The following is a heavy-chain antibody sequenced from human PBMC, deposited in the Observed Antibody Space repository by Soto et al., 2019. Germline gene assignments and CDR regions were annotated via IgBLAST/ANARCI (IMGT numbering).Heavy chain of an antibody. D-gene: IGHD2-8*01. CDR2: IIPIFGTA. CDR1: GGTFSSYA. V-gene: IGHV1-69*13. Sequence: ASVKVSCKASGGTFSSYAISWVRQAPGQGLEWMGGIIPIFGTANYAQKFQGRVTITADESTSTAYMELSSLRSEDTAVYYCARSGSPYCTNGVCYSNWFDPWGQGTLVTVSS. CDR3: ARSGSPYCTNGVCYSNWFDP. J-gene: IGHJ5*02.